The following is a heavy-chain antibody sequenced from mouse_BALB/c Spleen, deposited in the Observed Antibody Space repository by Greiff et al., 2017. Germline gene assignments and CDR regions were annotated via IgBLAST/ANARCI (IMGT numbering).Heavy chain of an antibody. CDR3: ARPDGNYEGFAY. V-gene: IGHV5-9-3*01. Sequence: EVHLVESGGGLVKPGGSLKLSCAASGFTFSSYAMSWVRQTPEKRLEWVATISSGGSYTYYPDSVKGRFTISRDNAKNTLYLQMSSLRSEDTAMYYCARPDGNYEGFAYWGQGTLVTVSA. D-gene: IGHD2-1*01. J-gene: IGHJ3*01. CDR1: GFTFSSYA. CDR2: ISSGGSYT.